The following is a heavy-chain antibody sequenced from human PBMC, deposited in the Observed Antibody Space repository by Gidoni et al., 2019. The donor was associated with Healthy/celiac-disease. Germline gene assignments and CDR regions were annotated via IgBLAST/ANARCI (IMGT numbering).Heavy chain of an antibody. D-gene: IGHD2-15*01. J-gene: IGHJ4*02. Sequence: QVQLVQFGAEVKKPGASVKVSCKASGYTFPSYYLHWVRQAPGQGLEWMGIINPSGGSTSYAQKFQGRVTMTRDTSTSTVYMELSSLRSEDTAVYYCAREKTPGKIVVVVAAKGGIDYWGQGTLVTVSS. CDR2: INPSGGST. V-gene: IGHV1-46*01. CDR1: GYTFPSYY. CDR3: AREKTPGKIVVVVAAKGGIDY.